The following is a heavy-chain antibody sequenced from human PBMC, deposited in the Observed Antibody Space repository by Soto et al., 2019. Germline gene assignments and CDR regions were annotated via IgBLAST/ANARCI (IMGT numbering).Heavy chain of an antibody. V-gene: IGHV3-23*01. CDR2: VSGGGDGT. D-gene: IGHD2-21*02. CDR1: GFTFSNYA. J-gene: IGHJ3*01. Sequence: EVQLLESGGGLVQPGGSLRLSCAASGFTFSNYAMSWVRQAPGKGLEWVSTVSGGGDGTYYADSVKGRFTISRDNPRNTVYPQMNRQRAEDTAVYYCAKKGLGSLATYCNYGDCHYAFDLWGQGTIVTVSS. CDR3: AKKGLGSLATYCNYGDCHYAFDL.